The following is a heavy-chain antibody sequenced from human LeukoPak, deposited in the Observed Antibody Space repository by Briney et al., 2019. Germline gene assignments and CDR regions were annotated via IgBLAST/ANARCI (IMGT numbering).Heavy chain of an antibody. V-gene: IGHV3-7*03. CDR2: IKLDESEK. CDR1: GFTFGKYW. J-gene: IGHJ4*02. D-gene: IGHD3-3*01. Sequence: GGSLRLSCVASGFTFGKYWMSWVRQAPGKGLEWVANIKLDESEKNYVDSVKGRFTISRDNTKNSLYLQMNSLRVEDTAVFYCARDQYDTWSRRGNFDSWGQGTLVIVSS. CDR3: ARDQYDTWSRRGNFDS.